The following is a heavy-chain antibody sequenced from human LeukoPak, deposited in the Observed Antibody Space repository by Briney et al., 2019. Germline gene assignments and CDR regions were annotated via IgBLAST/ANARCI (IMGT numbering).Heavy chain of an antibody. J-gene: IGHJ4*02. CDR3: TTDHFQNIVVVPAAIIKMDY. D-gene: IGHD2-2*01. V-gene: IGHV3-15*01. Sequence: PGGSLRLSCAASGFTFSKAWMSWGRQAPGKGLEWVCRIKSKTDGWTDYATPVKGRFTISRDDSKSTLYLQMNSLKTEDTAVYYCTTDHFQNIVVVPAAIIKMDYWGQGTLVTVA. CDR1: GFTFSKAW. CDR2: IKSKTDGWT.